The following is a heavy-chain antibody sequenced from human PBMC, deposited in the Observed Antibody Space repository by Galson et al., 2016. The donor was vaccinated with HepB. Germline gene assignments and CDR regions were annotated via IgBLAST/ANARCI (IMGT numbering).Heavy chain of an antibody. Sequence: SVKVSCKASGGTFSTYGISWVRLAPGQGLEWLGWINPKSGGTSYAQKFQGRVTMTRDTSITTAYMELNRLRSDDTAVYYCARRIVATIPSYYYYGMDVWGQGTTVTVSS. CDR1: GGTFSTYG. D-gene: IGHD5-12*01. CDR2: INPKSGGT. V-gene: IGHV1-2*02. J-gene: IGHJ6*02. CDR3: ARRIVATIPSYYYYGMDV.